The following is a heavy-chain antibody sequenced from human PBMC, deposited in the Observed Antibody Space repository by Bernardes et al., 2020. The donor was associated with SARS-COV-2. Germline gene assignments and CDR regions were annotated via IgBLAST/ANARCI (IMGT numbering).Heavy chain of an antibody. CDR3: ARGIRILESRL. V-gene: IGHV3-23*01. J-gene: IGHJ4*02. Sequence: GGSLRLSCAASGFTFKGYAMSWFRQAPGGGLEWVSAISSSGASTYYTDSVKGRFIISRDNSEDRLYLQMTSLRVEDSAVYYCARGIRILESRLWGQGTLLTVSS. D-gene: IGHD3-3*01. CDR2: ISSSGAST. CDR1: GFTFKGYA.